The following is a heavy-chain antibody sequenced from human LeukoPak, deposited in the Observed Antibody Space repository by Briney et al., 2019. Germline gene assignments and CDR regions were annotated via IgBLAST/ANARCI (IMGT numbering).Heavy chain of an antibody. Sequence: GGSLRLSCAASGFTFSNYWMHWVRQDPGKGLVWVSYINPDGSNTNYADSVKGRFTISRDNAKNALYLQMNSLRAEDTAVYYCVRASNYAFDIWGQGTMVTVSS. CDR1: GFTFSNYW. J-gene: IGHJ3*02. CDR2: INPDGSNT. V-gene: IGHV3-74*01. D-gene: IGHD1-7*01. CDR3: VRASNYAFDI.